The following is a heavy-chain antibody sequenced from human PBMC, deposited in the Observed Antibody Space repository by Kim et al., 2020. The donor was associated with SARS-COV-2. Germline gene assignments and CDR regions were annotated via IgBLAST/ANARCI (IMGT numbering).Heavy chain of an antibody. CDR2: ISWNSGSI. D-gene: IGHD5-18*01. V-gene: IGHV3-9*01. CDR1: GFTFDDYA. Sequence: GGSLRLSCAASGFTFDDYAMHWVRQAPGKGLEWVSGISWNSGSIGYADSVKGRFTISRDNAKNSLYLQMNSLRAEDTALYYCAKGGDSYGLVDYWGQGTLVTVSS. CDR3: AKGGDSYGLVDY. J-gene: IGHJ4*02.